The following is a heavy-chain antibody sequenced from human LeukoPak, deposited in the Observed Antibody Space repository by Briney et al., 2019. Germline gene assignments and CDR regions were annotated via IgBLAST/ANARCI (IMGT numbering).Heavy chain of an antibody. D-gene: IGHD1-14*01. CDR1: GGSVSSGSYY. Sequence: SETLSLTCTVSGGSVSSGSYYWSWIRQPPGKGLEWIGYIYYSGSTNYNPSLKSRVTISVDTSKNQFSLKLSSVTAADTAVYYCARGPGFFDLWGRGTLVTVSS. CDR2: IYYSGST. V-gene: IGHV4-61*01. CDR3: ARGPGFFDL. J-gene: IGHJ2*01.